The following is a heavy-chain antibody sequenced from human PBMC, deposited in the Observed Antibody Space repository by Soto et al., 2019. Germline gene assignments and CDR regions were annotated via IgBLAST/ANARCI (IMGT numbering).Heavy chain of an antibody. CDR1: GGTFSSYA. V-gene: IGHV1-69*13. D-gene: IGHD3-22*01. J-gene: IGHJ4*02. Sequence: ASVKVSCKASGGTFSSYAISWVRQAPGQGLEWMGGIIPIFGTANYAQKFQGRVTITADESTSTACMELSSLRSEDTAVYYCARVGDYDSSGYPLQFDYWGQGTLVTVSS. CDR3: ARVGDYDSSGYPLQFDY. CDR2: IIPIFGTA.